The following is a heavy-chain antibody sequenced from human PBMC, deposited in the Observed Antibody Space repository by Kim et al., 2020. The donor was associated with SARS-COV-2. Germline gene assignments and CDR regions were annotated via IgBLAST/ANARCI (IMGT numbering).Heavy chain of an antibody. V-gene: IGHV7-4-1*02. CDR3: ARGGRLHMVRGVIPFDP. Sequence: ASVKVSCKASGYTFTSYAMNWVRQAPGQGLEWMGWINTNTGNPTYAQGFTGRFVFSLDTSVSTAYLQISSLKAEDTAVYYCARGGRLHMVRGVIPFDPWGQGTLVTVSS. CDR2: INTNTGNP. CDR1: GYTFTSYA. D-gene: IGHD3-10*01. J-gene: IGHJ5*02.